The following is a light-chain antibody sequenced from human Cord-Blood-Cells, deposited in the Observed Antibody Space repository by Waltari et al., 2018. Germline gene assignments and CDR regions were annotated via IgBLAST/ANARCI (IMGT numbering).Light chain of an antibody. J-gene: IGKJ2*01. V-gene: IGKV3-15*01. CDR1: QSVSSN. CDR3: QQYNNWLYT. CDR2: GAS. Sequence: SQSVSSNLAWYQQKPGQAPRLLIYGASTRATGIPARFSGSGSGTEFTLTISSLQSEDFAVYYCQQYNNWLYTFGQGTKLEIK.